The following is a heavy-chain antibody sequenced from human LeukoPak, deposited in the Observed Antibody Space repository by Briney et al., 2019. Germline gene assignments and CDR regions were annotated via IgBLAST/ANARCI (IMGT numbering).Heavy chain of an antibody. CDR2: IWVDGKNE. J-gene: IGHJ6*02. Sequence: GGSLRLSCTVSEFIFSKSGMHWVRQAPGKGLEWVADIWVDGKNEHFADSVKGRFTISRDNSKNTMYLQINSLRAEDTAVYYCARDRHCANGVCHSPPGMDVWGQGTTVTVSS. CDR3: ARDRHCANGVCHSPPGMDV. D-gene: IGHD2-8*01. CDR1: EFIFSKSG. V-gene: IGHV3-33*01.